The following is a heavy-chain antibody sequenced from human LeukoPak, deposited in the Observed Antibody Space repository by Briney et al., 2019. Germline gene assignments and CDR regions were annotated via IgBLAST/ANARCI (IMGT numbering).Heavy chain of an antibody. V-gene: IGHV4-4*02. J-gene: IGHJ4*02. CDR3: AREGGPYRPLDY. CDR1: GGSISTTNW. CDR2: VHLSGRT. Sequence: PSGTLSLTCGVSGGSISTTNWWTWVRQPPGEGLEWIGEVHLSGRTHYNPSLESRVTMSVDMSENHISLRLTSMTAADTAVYYCAREGGPYRPLDYSGQGTLVTVSS.